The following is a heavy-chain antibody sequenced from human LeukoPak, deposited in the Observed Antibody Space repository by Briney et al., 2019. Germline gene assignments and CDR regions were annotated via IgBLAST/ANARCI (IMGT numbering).Heavy chain of an antibody. CDR2: ISAYNDNT. CDR3: AREGCSGGSCYSRPIDY. V-gene: IGHV1-18*01. Sequence: GASVKVSCKASGYTFTSYGISWVRQAPGQGLEWMGWISAYNDNTNYAQKLQGRVTMTTDTSTRTAYMQLRSLRSDDAAVYYCAREGCSGGSCYSRPIDYWGQGTLVTVSS. D-gene: IGHD2-15*01. CDR1: GYTFTSYG. J-gene: IGHJ4*02.